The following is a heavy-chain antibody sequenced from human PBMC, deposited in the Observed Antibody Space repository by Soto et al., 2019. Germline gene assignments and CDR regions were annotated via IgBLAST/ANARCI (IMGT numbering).Heavy chain of an antibody. Sequence: QVQLQESGPGLVKPSETLSLTCTVSGGSISSYYWSWIRQPPGKGLEWIGYIYYSGSTNYNPSLKSRVTISVDTSKNQFSLKLSSVTAADTAVYYCAREWGEANYYGSGSYLDYWGQGTLVTVSS. CDR2: IYYSGST. D-gene: IGHD3-10*01. V-gene: IGHV4-59*01. CDR3: AREWGEANYYGSGSYLDY. CDR1: GGSISSYY. J-gene: IGHJ4*02.